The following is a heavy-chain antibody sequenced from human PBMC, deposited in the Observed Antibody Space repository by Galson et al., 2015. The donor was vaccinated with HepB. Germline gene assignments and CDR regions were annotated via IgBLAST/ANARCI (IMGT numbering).Heavy chain of an antibody. J-gene: IGHJ5*02. Sequence: SGKVSCKASGYTFTRYAMHWVRQAPGQRLEWMGCINAGNGNTQYAQKFQGRVTIIRDTSASTEYMELSSLESEDTAVYYCAREDCRSNSCWWFDPWGQGTLVTVSS. CDR2: INAGNGNT. CDR1: GYTFTRYA. V-gene: IGHV1-3*01. D-gene: IGHD2-2*01. CDR3: AREDCRSNSCWWFDP.